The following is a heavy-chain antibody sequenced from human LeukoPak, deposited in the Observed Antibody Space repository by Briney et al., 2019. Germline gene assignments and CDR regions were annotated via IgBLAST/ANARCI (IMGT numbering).Heavy chain of an antibody. Sequence: GGSLRLSCAASGFTFSSYGMHWVRQAPGKGLEWVAVISYDGSNKYYADSVKGRFTISRDNSKNTLYLQMNSLRAEDTAVYYCARDRAAAYYYYMDVWGKGTTVTVSS. CDR1: GFTFSSYG. D-gene: IGHD3-10*01. J-gene: IGHJ6*03. CDR2: ISYDGSNK. V-gene: IGHV3-30*19. CDR3: ARDRAAAYYYYMDV.